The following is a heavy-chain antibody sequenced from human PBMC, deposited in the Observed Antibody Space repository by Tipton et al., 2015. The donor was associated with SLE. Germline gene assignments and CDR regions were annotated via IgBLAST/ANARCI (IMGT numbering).Heavy chain of an antibody. CDR3: GGLANSSSRHGEYCDL. V-gene: IGHV1-46*01. Sequence: QLVQSGAEVKKPGASVKDSCKASGYTFTSYYMHWVRQAPGQGLEWMGIINPSGGSTSYAQKFQGRVTMTRDTSTSTVYMELGSLRAKDTPVYYWGGLANSSSRHGEYCDLGGRGTLVTVSS. D-gene: IGHD6-13*01. CDR2: INPSGGST. J-gene: IGHJ2*01. CDR1: GYTFTSYY.